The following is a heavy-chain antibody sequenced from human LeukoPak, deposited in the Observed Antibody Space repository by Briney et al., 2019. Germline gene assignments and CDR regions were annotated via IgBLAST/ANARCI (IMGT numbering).Heavy chain of an antibody. V-gene: IGHV4-4*07. Sequence: SETLSLTCTVSGGSISSYYWSWIRQPAGKGLEWIGRIYTSGGTNYNPSLKSRVTMSVDTSKNQFSLKLSSVTAADTAVYYCARHSIVVVTAGYFDLWGRGTLVTVSS. CDR3: ARHSIVVVTAGYFDL. D-gene: IGHD2-21*02. CDR2: IYTSGGT. CDR1: GGSISSYY. J-gene: IGHJ2*01.